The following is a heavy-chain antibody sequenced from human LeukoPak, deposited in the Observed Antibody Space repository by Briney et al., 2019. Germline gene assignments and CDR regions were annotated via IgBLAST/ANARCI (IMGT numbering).Heavy chain of an antibody. Sequence: GASVPVSCKASGYSFSTYGMSLVRQAPGQGLEWMGWISTGNGNTKYAQNLQGRVTMTTDTSTSTAYMELWSLRSDDTAVYYCARDDSGYVPYWGQGTLVTVCS. V-gene: IGHV1-18*01. J-gene: IGHJ4*02. D-gene: IGHD5-12*01. CDR1: GYSFSTYG. CDR3: ARDDSGYVPY. CDR2: ISTGNGNT.